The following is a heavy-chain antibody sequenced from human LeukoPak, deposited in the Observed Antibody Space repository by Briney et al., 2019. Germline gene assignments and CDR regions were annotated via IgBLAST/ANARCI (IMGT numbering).Heavy chain of an antibody. Sequence: SETLSLTCTVSGGSISSYYWSWIRQPPGKGLEWIGYIYYSGSTNYNPSLKSRITISVDTSKNQFSLNLSSVTAADTAVYYCAREGRGAAAGMDYWGQGTLVTVSS. CDR1: GGSISSYY. V-gene: IGHV4-59*01. CDR3: AREGRGAAAGMDY. CDR2: IYYSGST. D-gene: IGHD6-13*01. J-gene: IGHJ4*02.